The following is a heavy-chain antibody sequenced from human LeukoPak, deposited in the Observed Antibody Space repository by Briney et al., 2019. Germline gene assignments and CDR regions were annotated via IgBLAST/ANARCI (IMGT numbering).Heavy chain of an antibody. CDR3: AKEGHYYDSSGYYRYYYYYYMDV. Sequence: GGSLRLSCAASGFTFSSYAMHWVRQAPGKGLEWVAFIRYDGSNKYYADSVKGRFTISRDNSKNTLYLQMNSLRAEDTAVYYCAKEGHYYDSSGYYRYYYYYYMDVWGKGTTVTVSS. J-gene: IGHJ6*03. D-gene: IGHD3-22*01. CDR1: GFTFSSYA. CDR2: IRYDGSNK. V-gene: IGHV3-30*02.